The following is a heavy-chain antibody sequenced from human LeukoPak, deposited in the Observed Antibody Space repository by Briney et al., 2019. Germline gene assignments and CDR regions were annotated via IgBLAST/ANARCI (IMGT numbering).Heavy chain of an antibody. V-gene: IGHV4-34*01. CDR3: ARVKGTMVRGVIILAPSRALYGMDV. CDR2: INHSGST. Sequence: SETLSLTCVAYGGSFSGYYWSWIRQPPGKGLEWIGEINHSGSTNYNPPLKSRVTISVDTSKNQFSLKLSSVTAADTAVYYCARVKGTMVRGVIILAPSRALYGMDVWGQGTTVTVSS. J-gene: IGHJ6*02. CDR1: GGSFSGYY. D-gene: IGHD3-10*01.